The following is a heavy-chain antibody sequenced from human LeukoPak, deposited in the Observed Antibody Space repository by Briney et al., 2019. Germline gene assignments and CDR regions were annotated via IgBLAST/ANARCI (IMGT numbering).Heavy chain of an antibody. V-gene: IGHV3-15*01. CDR3: AKDTYYYDSSGYYYFDY. Sequence: GGSLRLSCAASGFTFSNHGMNWVRQAPGKELEWVGRIKSKTDGGTTDYAAPVKGRFTISRDDSKNTLYLQMNSLRAEDTAVYYCAKDTYYYDSSGYYYFDYWGQGTLVTVSS. J-gene: IGHJ4*02. D-gene: IGHD3-22*01. CDR2: IKSKTDGGTT. CDR1: GFTFSNHG.